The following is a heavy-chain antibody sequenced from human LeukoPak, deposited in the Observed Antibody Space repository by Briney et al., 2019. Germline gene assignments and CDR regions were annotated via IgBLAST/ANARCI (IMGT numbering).Heavy chain of an antibody. V-gene: IGHV4-39*07. Sequence: SETLSLTCTVSGGSISGTLFYWGWIRQPPGKGLEWIGTIYYFGSTYYNPSLTSRVTISVDTSKNQFSLKLSSVTAADTAVYYCARSLTSKTYYDFWSGYLDWFDPWGRGTLVTVSS. CDR2: IYYFGST. CDR3: ARSLTSKTYYDFWSGYLDWFDP. J-gene: IGHJ5*02. D-gene: IGHD3-3*01. CDR1: GGSISGTLFY.